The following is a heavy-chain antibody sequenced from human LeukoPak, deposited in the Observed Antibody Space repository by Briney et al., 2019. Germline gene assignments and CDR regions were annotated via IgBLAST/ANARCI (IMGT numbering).Heavy chain of an antibody. J-gene: IGHJ3*02. D-gene: IGHD2-2*01. CDR2: ISSSSRYT. V-gene: IGHV3-21*01. CDR1: GFTFSTYT. Sequence: KPGRSLRLSCAASGFTFSTYTMSWVRQAPGKGLEWVLSISSSSRYTYFADSVRGRFTISRDNAKNSLYLQMNSLRAQDTAVYYCARGALFSMGGVVVAATMPSAFDIWGQGTVVTVSS. CDR3: ARGALFSMGGVVVAATMPSAFDI.